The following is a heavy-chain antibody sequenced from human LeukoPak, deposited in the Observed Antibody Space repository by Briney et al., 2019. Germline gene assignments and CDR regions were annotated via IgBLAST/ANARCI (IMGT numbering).Heavy chain of an antibody. CDR3: ARIYYGSGSYYFDY. CDR2: IKQDGSEK. J-gene: IGHJ4*02. CDR1: GFTFINYW. Sequence: GGSLRLSCAASGFTFINYWMSWVRQAPGKGLEWVANIKQDGSEKFYVDSVKGRFTISRDNAKNSLYLQMNSLRAEDTAVYYCARIYYGSGSYYFDYWGQGTLVTVSS. V-gene: IGHV3-7*01. D-gene: IGHD3-10*01.